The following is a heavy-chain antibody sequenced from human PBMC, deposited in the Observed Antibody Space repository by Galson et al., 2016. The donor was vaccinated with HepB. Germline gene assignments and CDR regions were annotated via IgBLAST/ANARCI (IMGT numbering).Heavy chain of an antibody. Sequence: SETLSLTCAVYGGFFSGYSWTWIRQPPGKGLEWIGEINHSGITSYNPSLKGRVTISADTSKNRFYLNLTSVTAADTAVFYCARSYTYTAGRYFQHWGQGTLVSVSS. CDR1: GGFFSGYS. CDR2: INHSGIT. D-gene: IGHD3-10*01. CDR3: ARSYTYTAGRYFQH. V-gene: IGHV4-34*01. J-gene: IGHJ1*01.